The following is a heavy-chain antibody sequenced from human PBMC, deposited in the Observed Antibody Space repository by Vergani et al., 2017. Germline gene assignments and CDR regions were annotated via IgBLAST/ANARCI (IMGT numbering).Heavy chain of an antibody. D-gene: IGHD3-3*01. J-gene: IGHJ4*02. V-gene: IGHV4-39*01. CDR1: GDSISSSSYY. CDR2: IYYSGGT. Sequence: QLQLQESGPGLVKTSETLSLICIVSGDSISSSSYYWGWIRQPPGKGLEWMGNIYYSGGTYYNPSLKSRGTISVDTSKNQFSLKLTSVTAADTAIYYCARHISHVGAVTTFDYWGQGPLVTVSS. CDR3: ARHISHVGAVTTFDY.